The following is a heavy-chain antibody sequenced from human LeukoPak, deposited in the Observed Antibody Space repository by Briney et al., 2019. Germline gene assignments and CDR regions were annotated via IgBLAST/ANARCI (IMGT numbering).Heavy chain of an antibody. CDR2: IRQDGNEK. CDR3: ARHDNGGFYRFDY. CDR1: GFTFSNYW. D-gene: IGHD3-22*01. V-gene: IGHV3-7*01. J-gene: IGHJ4*02. Sequence: PGGSLRLSCAASGFTFSNYWMSWVRQAPGKGLEWVANIRQDGNEKHYVDSVEGQFTISRDNAKNSLYLQMNSLSAEDTAVYYCARHDNGGFYRFDYWGQGTLVTVSS.